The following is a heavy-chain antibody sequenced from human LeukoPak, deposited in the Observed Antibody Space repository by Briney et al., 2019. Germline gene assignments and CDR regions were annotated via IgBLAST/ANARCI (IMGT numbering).Heavy chain of an antibody. CDR1: GYSISSGYY. CDR3: AREGCSGGSCHGGFDP. V-gene: IGHV4-38-2*02. D-gene: IGHD2-15*01. Sequence: SETLSLTCSVSGYSISSGYYWGWIRQPPGKGLEWIGSIYHSGSTHYNPSLKSRVTISVDMSKNQVSLKLSSVTAADTAVYYCAREGCSGGSCHGGFDPWGQGTLVTVSS. CDR2: IYHSGST. J-gene: IGHJ5*02.